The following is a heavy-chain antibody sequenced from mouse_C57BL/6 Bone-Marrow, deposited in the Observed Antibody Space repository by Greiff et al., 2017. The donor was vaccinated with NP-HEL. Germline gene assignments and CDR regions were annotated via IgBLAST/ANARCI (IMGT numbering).Heavy chain of an antibody. CDR1: GFTFSDYY. CDR2: INYDGSST. Sequence: EVMLVESEGGLVQPGSSLKLSCTASGFTFSDYYMAWVRQVPEKGLEWVANINYDGSSTYYLDSLKSRFIISRYNAKNILYLQMSRLKSEDTATYYCSRDPYYYAMDYWGQGTAVTVSA. CDR3: SRDPYYYAMDY. J-gene: IGHJ4*01. V-gene: IGHV5-16*01.